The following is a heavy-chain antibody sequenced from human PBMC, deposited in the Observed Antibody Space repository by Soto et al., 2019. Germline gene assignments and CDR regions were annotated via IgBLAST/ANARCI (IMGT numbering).Heavy chain of an antibody. D-gene: IGHD3-3*01. J-gene: IGHJ5*02. CDR3: ARNDLVNWFDP. CDR2: ISAYNGNT. CDR1: GYTFTSYG. Sequence: ASVKVSCKASGYTFTSYGISWVRQAPGQGLEWMGWISAYNGNTNYAQKLQGRVTMTTDTSTSTAYKELRSLRSDDTAVYYCARNDLVNWFDPWGQGTLVTVSS. V-gene: IGHV1-18*01.